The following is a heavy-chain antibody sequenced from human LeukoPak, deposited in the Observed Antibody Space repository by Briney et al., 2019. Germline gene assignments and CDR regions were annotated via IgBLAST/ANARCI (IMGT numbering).Heavy chain of an antibody. D-gene: IGHD3-3*01. V-gene: IGHV4-4*07. CDR2: IYTSGST. CDR3: ARDGRITIFGAYQDYYYMDV. Sequence: SETLSLTCTVSGGSISSYYWSWIRQPAGKGLEWIGRIYTSGSTNYNPSLKSRVTISVDTSKNQFSLKLSSVTAADTAVYYCARDGRITIFGAYQDYYYMDVWGKGTTVTVSS. J-gene: IGHJ6*03. CDR1: GGSISSYY.